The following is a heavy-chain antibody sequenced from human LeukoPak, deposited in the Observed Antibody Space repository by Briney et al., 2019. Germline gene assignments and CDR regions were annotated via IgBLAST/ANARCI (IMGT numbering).Heavy chain of an antibody. CDR2: RYSSGSA. J-gene: IGHJ4*02. Sequence: SETLSLTCTVSGGSISSYYWTWIRQSPGKRLEWIGYRYSSGSANYNPSLGGRVTISIDASKNQISLRLSSVTAADTAVYYCARGGGIGYNFYWGRGTLVTVSS. CDR1: GGSISSYY. CDR3: ARGGGIGYNFY. D-gene: IGHD5-24*01. V-gene: IGHV4-59*01.